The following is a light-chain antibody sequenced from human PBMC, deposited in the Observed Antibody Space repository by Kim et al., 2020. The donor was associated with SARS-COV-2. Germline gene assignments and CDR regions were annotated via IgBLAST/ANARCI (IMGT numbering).Light chain of an antibody. CDR3: QQYGNSPWT. J-gene: IGKJ1*01. CDR2: GAS. V-gene: IGKV3-20*01. CDR1: QTVSRTS. Sequence: SPGQRATLSCRASQTVSRTSLAWYQQTPGQGPRLLVYGASNRATGIPDRFTGSGSGTDFTLTISRLEPEDFAVYYCQQYGNSPWTSGQGTKVDIK.